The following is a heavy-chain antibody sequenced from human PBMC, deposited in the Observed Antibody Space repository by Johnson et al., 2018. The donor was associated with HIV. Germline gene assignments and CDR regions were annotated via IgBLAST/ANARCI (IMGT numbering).Heavy chain of an antibody. J-gene: IGHJ3*01. CDR3: ARVAWFAFDL. V-gene: IGHV3-7*05. D-gene: IGHD3-10*01. CDR1: GFTFRSYW. Sequence: VYLVESGGGLVQPGGSLRLSCAASGFTFRSYWMSWVRQAPGTGLEWVANINLDGSEKNYVDSVKGRFTISRDNAKNSLYLQMNSLRVEDTAVYYCARVAWFAFDLWGQGTMVTVSS. CDR2: INLDGSEK.